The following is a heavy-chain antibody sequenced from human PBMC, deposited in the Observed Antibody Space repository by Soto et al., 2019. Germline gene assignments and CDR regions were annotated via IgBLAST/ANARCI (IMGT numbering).Heavy chain of an antibody. V-gene: IGHV4-4*02. J-gene: IGHJ5*02. Sequence: KTSETLSLTCAVSGGSISSSNWWSWVRQPPGKGLEWIGEIYHSGSTNYNPSLKSRVTISVDKSKNQFSLKLSSVTAADTAVYYCARDHCSSTSCYRGYWFDPWGQGTLVTVSS. D-gene: IGHD2-2*02. CDR2: IYHSGST. CDR3: ARDHCSSTSCYRGYWFDP. CDR1: GGSISSSNW.